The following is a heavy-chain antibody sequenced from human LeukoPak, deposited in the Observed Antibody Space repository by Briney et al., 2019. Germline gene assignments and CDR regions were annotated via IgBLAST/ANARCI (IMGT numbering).Heavy chain of an antibody. J-gene: IGHJ4*02. Sequence: SETLSLTCTVSGGSISSSSYYWGWIRQPPGKGLEWIGSIYYSGSTYYNPSLKSRVTISVDTSKNQFSLKLSSVTAADTAVYYCARGAAAGTHVFDYWGQGTLVTVSS. D-gene: IGHD6-13*01. CDR2: IYYSGST. V-gene: IGHV4-39*07. CDR1: GGSISSSSYY. CDR3: ARGAAAGTHVFDY.